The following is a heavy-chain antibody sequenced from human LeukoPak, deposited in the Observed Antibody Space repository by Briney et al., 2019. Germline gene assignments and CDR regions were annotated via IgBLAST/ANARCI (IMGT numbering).Heavy chain of an antibody. D-gene: IGHD3-10*02. J-gene: IGHJ6*04. Sequence: GGTLRLSCAASGFTFSSYGMSWVRQAPGKGLEWVSYISSSGSTIYYADSVKGRFTISRDNAKNSLYLQMNSLRAEDTAVYYCAELGIAMIGGVWGKGTTVTISS. CDR1: GFTFSSYG. V-gene: IGHV3-48*04. CDR2: ISSSGSTI. CDR3: AELGIAMIGGV.